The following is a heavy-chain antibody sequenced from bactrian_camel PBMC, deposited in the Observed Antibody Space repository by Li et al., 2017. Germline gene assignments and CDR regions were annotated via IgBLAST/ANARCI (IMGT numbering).Heavy chain of an antibody. CDR3: AAFVFFTGCPTPRTTNY. D-gene: IGHD3*01. J-gene: IGHJ4*01. CDR1: GFTFDDSD. V-gene: IGHV3S63*01. Sequence: VQLVESGGGSVQAGGSLRLSCTASGFTFDDSDMGWFRQAPGKEREGVASMDSDGITTYADSVKGRFTASQDNAKNTAYLQMNSLKPEDTAIYYCAAFVFFTGCPTPRTTNYWGQGTQVTVS. CDR2: MDSDGIT.